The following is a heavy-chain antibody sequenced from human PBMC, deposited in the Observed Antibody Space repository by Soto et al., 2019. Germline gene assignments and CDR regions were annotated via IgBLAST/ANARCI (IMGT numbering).Heavy chain of an antibody. V-gene: IGHV3-21*01. CDR2: ISRGSDYI. J-gene: IGHJ5*02. Sequence: EVHLVESGGGLVKPGGSLRLTCAGSGSSFSDYTMNWVLQAPGTGLEWVSAISRGSDYIFYADTVKGRFTISRDNARNSLYLQMSSLRAEDTAVYYCAKASGCVNTACADDPWGQGTLVSVAS. D-gene: IGHD2-15*01. CDR3: AKASGCVNTACADDP. CDR1: GSSFSDYT.